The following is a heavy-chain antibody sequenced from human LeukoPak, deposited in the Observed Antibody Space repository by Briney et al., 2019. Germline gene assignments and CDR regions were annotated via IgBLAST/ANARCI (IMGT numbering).Heavy chain of an antibody. D-gene: IGHD2-8*02. CDR2: ISSSGSTI. CDR1: GFTFTDYY. Sequence: GGSLRLSCAASGFTFTDYYMTWIRQAPGKGLEWVSYISSSGSTIYYADSVKGRFTISRDNSKNTVYLQMNSLRAEDTAVYYCAKDRLPDGVWSIDYWGQGTLVTVSS. V-gene: IGHV3-11*01. CDR3: AKDRLPDGVWSIDY. J-gene: IGHJ4*02.